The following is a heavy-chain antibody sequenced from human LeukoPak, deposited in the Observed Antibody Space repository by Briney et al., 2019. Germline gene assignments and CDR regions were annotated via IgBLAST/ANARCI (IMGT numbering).Heavy chain of an antibody. Sequence: SETLSLTCAVSGASISSYYWSWIRQPPGKGLEWIGYIYYSGSTNYNPSLKSRVTISVDTSKNQFSLKLSSVTAADTAVYYCARGIDYDFWSGYYTGWFVPWGQGTLVTVSS. CDR2: IYYSGST. CDR3: ARGIDYDFWSGYYTGWFVP. D-gene: IGHD3-3*01. V-gene: IGHV4-59*12. CDR1: GASISSYY. J-gene: IGHJ5*02.